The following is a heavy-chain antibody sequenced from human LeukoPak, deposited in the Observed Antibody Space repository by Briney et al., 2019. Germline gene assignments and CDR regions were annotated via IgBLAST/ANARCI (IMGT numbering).Heavy chain of an antibody. D-gene: IGHD6-19*01. Sequence: GGSLRLSCAGPGFIVSSVEMNWVREAPGKGLEWISFIATDGSINYADSVKGRFTLSRDSAQNSLYLHMNSLRAEDTAVYYCATSLSGWGTYHYMDVWGKGTTVTISS. CDR1: GFIVSSVE. V-gene: IGHV3-48*03. J-gene: IGHJ6*03. CDR2: IATDGSI. CDR3: ATSLSGWGTYHYMDV.